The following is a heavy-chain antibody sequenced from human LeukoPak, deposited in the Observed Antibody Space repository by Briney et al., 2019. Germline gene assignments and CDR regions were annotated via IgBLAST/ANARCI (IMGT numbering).Heavy chain of an antibody. Sequence: PGRSLRLSCAASGFTFDDYAMHWVRHAPGKGREWVSGISWNSGSIGYADSVKGRFTISRDNAKNSLYLQMNSLRAEDTALYYCAKDIWREGSSGWFNYWGQGTLVTVSS. CDR2: ISWNSGSI. J-gene: IGHJ4*02. CDR3: AKDIWREGSSGWFNY. V-gene: IGHV3-9*01. CDR1: GFTFDDYA. D-gene: IGHD6-19*01.